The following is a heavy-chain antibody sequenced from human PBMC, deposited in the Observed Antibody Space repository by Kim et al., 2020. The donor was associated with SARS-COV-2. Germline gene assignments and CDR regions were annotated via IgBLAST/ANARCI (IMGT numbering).Heavy chain of an antibody. J-gene: IGHJ6*02. CDR1: GFTFSSYS. CDR3: AREGTKPYDYGDYIPYWDYGMDV. D-gene: IGHD4-17*01. V-gene: IGHV3-21*01. Sequence: GGSLRLSCAASGFTFSSYSMNWVRQAPGKGLEWVSSISSSRSYIYYADSVKGRFTISRDNAKNSLYLQMNSLRAEDTAVYYCAREGTKPYDYGDYIPYWDYGMDVWGQGTTLSVSS. CDR2: ISSSRSYI.